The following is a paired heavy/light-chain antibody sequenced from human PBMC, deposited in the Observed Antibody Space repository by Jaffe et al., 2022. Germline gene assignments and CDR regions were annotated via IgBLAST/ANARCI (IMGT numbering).Heavy chain of an antibody. CDR2: IYWDDDK. V-gene: IGHV2-5*02. CDR1: GFSISTSGVG. CDR3: AQIKDTSMANDVFDN. Sequence: QITLKESGPTLVKPTQTLTLTCSFSGFSISTSGVGVGWIRQPPGKALEWLALIYWDDDKRYSPSLKSRLTITKDTSKNQVVLIMTNMDPVDTATYFCAQIKDTSMANDVFDNWGQGTLVTVSS. D-gene: IGHD5-18*01. J-gene: IGHJ3*02.
Light chain of an antibody. CDR1: KLGDKY. CDR2: RDT. V-gene: IGLV3-1*01. CDR3: QAWDSNNWV. Sequence: SYEVTQPPSVSVSPGQTASITCSGDKLGDKYASWYQHKPGQSPVVVIYRDTRRPSGIPERFSGSNSGNTATLSISGTQAIDEAVYFCQAWDSNNWVFGGGTKLTVL. J-gene: IGLJ3*02.